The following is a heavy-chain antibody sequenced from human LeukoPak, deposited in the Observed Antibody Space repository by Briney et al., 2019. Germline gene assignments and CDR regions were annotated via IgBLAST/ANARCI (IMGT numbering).Heavy chain of an antibody. CDR2: ISYDGSNK. V-gene: IGHV3-30*04. CDR1: TFIFSASS. D-gene: IGHD5-24*01. CDR3: AGDGWHGLFTY. J-gene: IGHJ4*02. Sequence: GGSLRLSCEASTFIFSASSMHWVRQAPGKGLEWVAVISYDGSNKYYADSVKGRFTISRDNSKNTVSLQMNSLRAEDTAVYYCAGDGWHGLFTYWGQGTLVTVSS.